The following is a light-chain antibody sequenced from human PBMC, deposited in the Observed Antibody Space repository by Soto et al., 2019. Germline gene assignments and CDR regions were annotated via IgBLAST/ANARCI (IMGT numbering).Light chain of an antibody. V-gene: IGKV3-20*01. Sequence: VVLTQSPATLSLSPGDRATLSCRASRHVYINALGWYQQRPGRTPTLLIYGASTSVTDIPDRFSATGYVTEFSLTISGVESEDYAVYNSQRYCASPFTFGHGTRLEI. J-gene: IGKJ3*01. CDR3: QRYCASPFT. CDR1: RHVYINA. CDR2: GAS.